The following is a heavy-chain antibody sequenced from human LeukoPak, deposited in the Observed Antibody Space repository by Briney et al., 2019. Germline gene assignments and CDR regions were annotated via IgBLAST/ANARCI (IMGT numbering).Heavy chain of an antibody. CDR3: ASRSRGWSDVDY. D-gene: IGHD6-19*01. CDR2: INPNSGGT. V-gene: IGHV1-2*02. J-gene: IGHJ4*02. CDR1: GYTFTGYY. Sequence: ASVKVSCKASGYTFTGYYIHWVRQAPGQGLEWMGWINPNSGGTNYAQKFQGRVTMTRDTSVTTAYMELSRLRPDDTAVYYCASRSRGWSDVDYWGQGTLVTVSS.